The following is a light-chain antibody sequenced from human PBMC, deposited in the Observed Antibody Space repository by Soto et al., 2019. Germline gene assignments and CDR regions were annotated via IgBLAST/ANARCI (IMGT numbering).Light chain of an antibody. J-gene: IGKJ1*01. CDR3: LQHNSYPWT. CDR1: QGIRSD. V-gene: IGKV1-17*01. CDR2: AAS. Sequence: DIQLTQSPSSLSASLGDRVTIICRASQGIRSDLGWFQQKPGKAPKRLISAASRLEGAVPSRFSGSGSGTEFTLTISSLQPEDFATYYCLQHNSYPWTFGQGTKVDIK.